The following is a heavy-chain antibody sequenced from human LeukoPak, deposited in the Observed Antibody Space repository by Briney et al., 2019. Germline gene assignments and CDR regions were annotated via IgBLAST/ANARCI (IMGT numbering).Heavy chain of an antibody. Sequence: SETLSLTCAVSGGSISSSNWRSWVRQPPGKGLEWIGEIYHSGSTNYNPSLKSRVTISVDKSKNQFSLKLSSVTAADTAVYYCARGDLRYYYYGMDVWGQGTTVTVSS. CDR3: ARGDLRYYYYGMDV. J-gene: IGHJ6*02. V-gene: IGHV4-4*02. CDR2: IYHSGST. CDR1: GGSISSSNW.